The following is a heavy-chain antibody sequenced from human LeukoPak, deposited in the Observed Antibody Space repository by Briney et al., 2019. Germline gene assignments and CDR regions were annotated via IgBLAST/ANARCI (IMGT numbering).Heavy chain of an antibody. J-gene: IGHJ4*02. Sequence: SETLSLTCTVSGGSISSYYWRWIRQPRGKGLEWIGYIYYSGSTNYNPSLKSRVTISVDTSKNQFSLKLSSVTAADTAVYYCARRCSGGSCYYYFDYWGQGTLVTVSS. D-gene: IGHD2-15*01. V-gene: IGHV4-59*01. CDR3: ARRCSGGSCYYYFDY. CDR2: IYYSGST. CDR1: GGSISSYY.